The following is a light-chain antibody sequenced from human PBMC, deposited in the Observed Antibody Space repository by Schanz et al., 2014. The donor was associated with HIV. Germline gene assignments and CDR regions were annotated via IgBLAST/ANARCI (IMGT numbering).Light chain of an antibody. CDR2: EIS. CDR1: SSDVGSYNL. V-gene: IGLV2-14*02. CDR3: SSYTSSRTYV. Sequence: QSALTQPASVSGSPGQSITISCTGTSSDVGSYNLVSWYQQYPGKAPKLMIYEISKWPSGVPDRFSGSKSGNTASLTVSGLQAEDEADYYCSSYTSSRTYVFGTGTKLTVL. J-gene: IGLJ1*01.